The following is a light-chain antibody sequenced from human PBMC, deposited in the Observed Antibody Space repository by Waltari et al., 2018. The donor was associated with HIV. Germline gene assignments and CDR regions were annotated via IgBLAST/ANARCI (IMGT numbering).Light chain of an antibody. CDR1: QSVRTY. CDR2: DAF. J-gene: IGKJ2*01. V-gene: IGKV3-11*01. CDR3: QQRSTWPFT. Sequence: EIVLTQSPATLSLSAGDRATLSCRASQSVRTYLAWYQQKPVQAPRLLIHDAFNRATGVPARFSGVGSETDFTLTISSLEPEDFAVYYCQQRSTWPFTFGQGTNLEIK.